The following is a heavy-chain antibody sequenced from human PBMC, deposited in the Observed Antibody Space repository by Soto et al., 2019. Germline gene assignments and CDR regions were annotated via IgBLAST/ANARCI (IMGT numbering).Heavy chain of an antibody. CDR3: ARGRYGDY. CDR1: GYAFTTYG. V-gene: IGHV1-18*01. D-gene: IGHD1-1*01. Sequence: VHLVQSGAEVKKPGASVKVSCQGSGYAFTTYGITWVRQAPGQGLEWMGWISAHNGNTNYAQKLQGRVTVTRDISTSTAYMELRSLRYDDTAVYYCARGRYGDYWGQGALVAVSS. CDR2: ISAHNGNT. J-gene: IGHJ4*02.